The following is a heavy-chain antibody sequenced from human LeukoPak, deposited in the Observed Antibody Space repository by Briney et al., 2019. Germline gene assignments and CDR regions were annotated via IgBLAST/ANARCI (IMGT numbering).Heavy chain of an antibody. Sequence: GGSLRLSCAASGFAFSSYAMSWVRQAPGKGLEYVSCISNTGGRTYYADSMKGRFTISRDNSKNTVYLQMNCLRAENTAVYYCAKDCCGTSLFDDWGEGTLVNVSS. CDR2: ISNTGGRT. D-gene: IGHD2-21*01. CDR3: AKDCCGTSLFDD. CDR1: GFAFSSYA. J-gene: IGHJ4*02. V-gene: IGHV3-23*01.